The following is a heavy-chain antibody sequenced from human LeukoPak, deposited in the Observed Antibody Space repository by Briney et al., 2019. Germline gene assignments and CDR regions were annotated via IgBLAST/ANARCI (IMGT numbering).Heavy chain of an antibody. CDR3: ARVSSSYDYWGTFDY. V-gene: IGHV4-61*02. CDR2: IYTSGST. D-gene: IGHD5-12*01. J-gene: IGHJ4*02. Sequence: NPSQTLSLTCTVSGGSISSGSYYWSWIRQPAGKGLEWIGRIYTSGSTNYNPSLKSRVTISVDTSKNQFSLKLSSVTAADTAVYYCARVSSSYDYWGTFDYWGQGTLVTVSS. CDR1: GGSISSGSYY.